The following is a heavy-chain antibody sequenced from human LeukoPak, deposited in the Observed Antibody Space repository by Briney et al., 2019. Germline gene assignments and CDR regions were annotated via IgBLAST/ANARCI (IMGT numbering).Heavy chain of an antibody. V-gene: IGHV4-61*02. CDR1: GGSISSGSYY. D-gene: IGHD3-10*01. CDR2: IYTSGST. CDR3: ARDSYYYGSGVSFDY. Sequence: SQTLSLTCTVSGGSISSGSYYWSWIRQPAGKGLEWIGRIYTSGSTNYNPSLKSRVTISVDTSKNQFSLKLSSLTAADTAVYYCARDSYYYGSGVSFDYWGQGTLVTVSS. J-gene: IGHJ4*02.